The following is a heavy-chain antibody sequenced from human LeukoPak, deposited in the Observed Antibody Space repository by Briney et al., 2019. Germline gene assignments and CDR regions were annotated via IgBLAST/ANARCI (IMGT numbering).Heavy chain of an antibody. CDR2: IWFDGSDQ. V-gene: IGHV3-33*08. J-gene: IGHJ4*02. Sequence: GGSLRLSCAASGFTFSSYGMHWVRQAPGKGLEWVAVIWFDGSDQYYADSVKGRFTISRDNSKNTLYLQMNSLRAEDAAVYYCARDPLRGSGSYYFFDYWGQGTLVTVSS. CDR3: ARDPLRGSGSYYFFDY. CDR1: GFTFSSYG. D-gene: IGHD1-26*01.